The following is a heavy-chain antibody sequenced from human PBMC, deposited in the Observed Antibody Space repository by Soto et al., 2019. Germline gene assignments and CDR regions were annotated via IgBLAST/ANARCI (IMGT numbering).Heavy chain of an antibody. CDR3: TRGADGFDY. CDR1: GFTFSSYD. V-gene: IGHV3-13*01. CDR2: IGTAGDT. Sequence: EVHLVESGGDLVQPGGSLRLSCAASGFTFSSYDFHWVRQATGKGLEWVSGIGTAGDTYYAGSVKGRFIMSRENVKNSLYLQMNSLRVGDTAVYYCTRGADGFDYWGQGTLVTVSS. J-gene: IGHJ4*02. D-gene: IGHD3-16*01.